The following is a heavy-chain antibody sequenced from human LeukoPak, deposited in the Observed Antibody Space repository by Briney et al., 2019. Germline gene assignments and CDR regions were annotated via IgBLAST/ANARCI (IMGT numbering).Heavy chain of an antibody. Sequence: GGSLRLSCVGSGFAFNSYTITWVRQAPGKGLEWVSSITSTSAYRQYADSVRGRLTISRDNAKNSLYLQMNSLGAEDTAVYHCARVTAGATTLNYYYYFMDVWGKGTTVTVSS. CDR1: GFAFNSYT. J-gene: IGHJ6*03. CDR3: ARVTAGATTLNYYYYFMDV. D-gene: IGHD1-26*01. V-gene: IGHV3-21*01. CDR2: ITSTSAYR.